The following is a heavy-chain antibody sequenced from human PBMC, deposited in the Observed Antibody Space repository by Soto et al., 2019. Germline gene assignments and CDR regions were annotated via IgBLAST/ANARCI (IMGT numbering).Heavy chain of an antibody. V-gene: IGHV6-1*01. Sequence: PSQTLSLTCAISGDSVSSKSAAWNLIRQSPSRGLEWLGRTYYRSKWYNEYAVSVKSRIIINPDTSKNQFPLQLNSVTPEDTAVYYCARSGNEGAVDYWGQGTLVTSPQ. CDR1: GDSVSSKSAA. CDR3: ARSGNEGAVDY. CDR2: TYYRSKWYN. J-gene: IGHJ4*02. D-gene: IGHD1-26*01.